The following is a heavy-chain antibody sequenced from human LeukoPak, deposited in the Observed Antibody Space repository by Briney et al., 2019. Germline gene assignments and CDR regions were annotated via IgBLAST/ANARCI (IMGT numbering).Heavy chain of an antibody. CDR2: TSGSGDST. J-gene: IGHJ4*02. V-gene: IGHV3-23*01. Sequence: PGGSLRLSCAASGFTFSTYAMSWVRQAPGKGLEWVSATSGSGDSTYYADSVKGRFTISRDNSKNTIYLEMNSLRAEDTAVYYCAKGKDDYWGQGTLVTVSS. CDR3: AKGKDDY. CDR1: GFTFSTYA.